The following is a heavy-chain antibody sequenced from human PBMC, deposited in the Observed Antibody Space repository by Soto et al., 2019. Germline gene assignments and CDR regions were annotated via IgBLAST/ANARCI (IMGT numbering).Heavy chain of an antibody. CDR3: ARVAEMGTVTKDYYYSMDV. Sequence: QVQLVQSGAEVKKPGSSVKVSCKASGDTFRRHTISWVRQAPGQGLEWMGRIIPILGIANYAQKFPGRVKITADKSTSTAYMDLSSLRSEDTAVYYCARVAEMGTVTKDYYYSMDVWGKGTTVTVSS. CDR2: IIPILGIA. D-gene: IGHD4-17*01. CDR1: GDTFRRHT. V-gene: IGHV1-69*02. J-gene: IGHJ6*03.